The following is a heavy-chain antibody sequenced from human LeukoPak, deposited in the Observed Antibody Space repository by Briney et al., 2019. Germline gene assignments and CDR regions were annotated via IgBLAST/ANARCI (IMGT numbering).Heavy chain of an antibody. J-gene: IGHJ6*02. V-gene: IGHV4-31*03. Sequence: SQTLSLTCTVSGGSISSGGYYWSWIRQHPGKGLEWNGYIYYSGSTYYNPSLKSRVTISVDTSKNQFSLKLSSVTAADTAVYYCARDTYDSSGYYYYYYGMDVWGQGTTVTVSS. CDR3: ARDTYDSSGYYYYYYGMDV. CDR1: GGSISSGGYY. CDR2: IYYSGST. D-gene: IGHD3-22*01.